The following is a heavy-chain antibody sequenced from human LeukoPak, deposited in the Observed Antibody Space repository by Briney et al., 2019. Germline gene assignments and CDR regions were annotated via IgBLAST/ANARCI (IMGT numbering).Heavy chain of an antibody. Sequence: ASVKVSSKASGYTFTGYYMHWVRQAPGQGLEWMGWINPNSGGTNYAQNFQGRVTMTRDTSISTAYMELSRLRSDDTAVYYCARVAAGLYYYYYYMDVWGKGTTVTVSS. D-gene: IGHD6-13*01. J-gene: IGHJ6*03. CDR1: GYTFTGYY. V-gene: IGHV1-2*02. CDR2: INPNSGGT. CDR3: ARVAAGLYYYYYYMDV.